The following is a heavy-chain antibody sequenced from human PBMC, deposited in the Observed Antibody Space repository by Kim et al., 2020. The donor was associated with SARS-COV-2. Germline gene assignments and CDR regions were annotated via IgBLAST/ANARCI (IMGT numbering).Heavy chain of an antibody. Sequence: GGSLRLSCAVSGFTFSNYARSWVRQAPGKRLEWVAGIGAGHDAYYRDAVRGRLTISRDHSTNTPSLQMNSLRVDDAAVYHCTNRAATGAGPCYYDSGGTGTLVTVP. D-gene: IGHD2-15*01. V-gene: IGHV3-23*01. CDR3: TNRAATGAGPCYYDS. J-gene: IGHJ4*02. CDR1: GFTFSNYA. CDR2: IGAGHDA.